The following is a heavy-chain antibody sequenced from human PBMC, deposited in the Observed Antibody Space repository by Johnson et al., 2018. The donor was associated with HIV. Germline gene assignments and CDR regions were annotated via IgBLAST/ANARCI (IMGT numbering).Heavy chain of an antibody. CDR2: IKSKTDGGTI. V-gene: IGHV3-15*01. D-gene: IGHD1-1*01. CDR1: GFSFTNAW. CDR3: TTGLYWNDAFDI. J-gene: IGHJ3*02. Sequence: EVQLVESGGGLVQPGGSLRLSCAASGFSFTNAWMSWVRQAPGQGLEWVGRIKSKTDGGTIDYAAPVNGRFTISRDGSKNTLYLRMKSLKTEDTGIYYCTTGLYWNDAFDIWGQGTMVSVSS.